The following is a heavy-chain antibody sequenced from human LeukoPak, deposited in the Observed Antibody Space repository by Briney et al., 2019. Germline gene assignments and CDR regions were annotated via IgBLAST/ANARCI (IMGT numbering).Heavy chain of an antibody. J-gene: IGHJ4*02. CDR1: GFTVSSYS. CDR3: AREALPAPRMIVVVTGTFDY. D-gene: IGHD3-22*01. Sequence: GGSLRLSCAASGFTVSSYSMNWVRQAPGKGLEWVSYISSSSSTIYYADSVKGRFTISRDNAKNSLYLQMNSLRAEDTAVYYCAREALPAPRMIVVVTGTFDYWGQGTLVTVSS. V-gene: IGHV3-48*01. CDR2: ISSSSSTI.